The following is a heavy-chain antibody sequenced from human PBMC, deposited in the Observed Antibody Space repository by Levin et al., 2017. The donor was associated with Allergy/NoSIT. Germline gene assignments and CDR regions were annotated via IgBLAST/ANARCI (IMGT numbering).Heavy chain of an antibody. CDR1: GFTFSSYG. CDR2: ISYDGSNK. CDR3: AKDGGRLRFSWFDP. Sequence: SCAASGFTFSSYGMHWVRQAPGKGLEWVAVISYDGSNKYYADSVKGRFTISRDNSKNTLYLQMNSLRAEDTAVYYCAKDGGRLRFSWFDPWGQGTLVTVSS. J-gene: IGHJ5*02. V-gene: IGHV3-30*18. D-gene: IGHD3-16*01.